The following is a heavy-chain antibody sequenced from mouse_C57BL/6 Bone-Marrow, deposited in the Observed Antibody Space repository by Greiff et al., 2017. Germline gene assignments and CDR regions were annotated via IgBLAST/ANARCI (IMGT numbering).Heavy chain of an antibody. D-gene: IGHD1-1*01. CDR3: TGPYYYGSSPFAY. Sequence: EVHLVESGGGLVQPGGSMKLSCVASGFTFSNYWMNWVRQSPEKGLEWVAQIRLKSDNYATHYAESVKGRFTISRDDSKSSVYLQMNNLRAEDTGIYYCTGPYYYGSSPFAYWGQGTLVTVSA. J-gene: IGHJ3*01. CDR2: IRLKSDNYAT. CDR1: GFTFSNYW. V-gene: IGHV6-3*01.